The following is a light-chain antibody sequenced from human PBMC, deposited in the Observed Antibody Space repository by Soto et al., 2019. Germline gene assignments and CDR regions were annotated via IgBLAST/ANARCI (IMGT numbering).Light chain of an antibody. CDR1: EDILSH. Sequence: DISLTQSPSFLSASVGDRVTITCRASEDILSHLAWYQQKPGKAPNLLIYAAAYLQSGVPSRFSGSGSGTDFTLTISSLQPEDVATYYCQKYNSAPWTFGQGTKVDIK. J-gene: IGKJ1*01. CDR2: AAA. V-gene: IGKV1-27*01. CDR3: QKYNSAPWT.